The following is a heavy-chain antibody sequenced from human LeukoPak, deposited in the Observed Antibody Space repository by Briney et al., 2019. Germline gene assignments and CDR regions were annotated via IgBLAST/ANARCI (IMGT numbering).Heavy chain of an antibody. CDR2: IYTSGST. Sequence: SETLSLTCTVSGGSISSYYWSWIRQPAGKGLEWIGRIYTSGSTSYNPSLKSRVTMSVDTSKNQFSLKLSSVTAADTAVYYCARALQEYSSSYDYGMDVWGQGTTVTVSS. CDR3: ARALQEYSSSYDYGMDV. D-gene: IGHD6-6*01. J-gene: IGHJ6*02. V-gene: IGHV4-4*07. CDR1: GGSISSYY.